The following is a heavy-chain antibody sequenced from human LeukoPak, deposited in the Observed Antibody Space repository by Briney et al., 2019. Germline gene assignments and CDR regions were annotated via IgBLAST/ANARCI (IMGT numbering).Heavy chain of an antibody. CDR1: GFTFSNHG. D-gene: IGHD2-21*02. J-gene: IGHJ4*02. Sequence: GRSLRLSCAASGFTFSNHGMHWVRQAPGKGPEWVALIWYDGSNKYYGDSVKGRFTISRDNSKDTVYLQMNSLRAEDTGVYYCARDRLEAVTDDDYFDYWGQGTLVTVSS. V-gene: IGHV3-33*01. CDR2: IWYDGSNK. CDR3: ARDRLEAVTDDDYFDY.